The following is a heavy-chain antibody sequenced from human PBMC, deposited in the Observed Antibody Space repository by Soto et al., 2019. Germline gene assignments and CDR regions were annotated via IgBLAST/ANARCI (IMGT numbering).Heavy chain of an antibody. D-gene: IGHD2-8*01. V-gene: IGHV4-39*01. J-gene: IGHJ4*02. CDR2: VYYRGRS. CDR1: GGSVSNSNYY. CDR3: VSQRTSVLTQAYFDY. Sequence: SETLSLTCTVSGGSVSNSNYYWGWIRQSPGKGLEWIGSVYYRGRSYSKSSVKSRVTISVDTSKNQFSLNLNSVAASDTAVYYCVSQRTSVLTQAYFDYWGPGALVTVSS.